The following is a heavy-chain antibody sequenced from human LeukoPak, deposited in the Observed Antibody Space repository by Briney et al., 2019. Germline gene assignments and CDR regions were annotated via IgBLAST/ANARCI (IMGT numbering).Heavy chain of an antibody. CDR2: IRSKAYGGTT. V-gene: IGHV3-49*04. D-gene: IGHD3-16*02. CDR3: TRDRLGELSL. CDR1: GFTLGDYA. Sequence: GGSLRLSCTVSGFTLGDYAMSWVRQAPGKGLEWVGFIRSKAYGGTTEYAASVKGRFTISRDDSKSIAYLQMNSLKTEDTAVYYCTRDRLGELSLWGQGTLVTVSS. J-gene: IGHJ4*02.